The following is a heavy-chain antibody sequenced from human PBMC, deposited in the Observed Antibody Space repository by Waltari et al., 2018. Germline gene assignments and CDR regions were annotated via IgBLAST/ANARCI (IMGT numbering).Heavy chain of an antibody. Sequence: EVQLVESVGGLVQPGGSLTLSCAASGFTFRSYELNWVRQAPGKGLEWVTNISSSGSTRYYADSVKGQFTISRDNAKNSLYLQMNSLRAEDTAVYYCARAQLANYYYYMDVWGKGATVTVSS. J-gene: IGHJ6*03. CDR3: ARAQLANYYYYMDV. D-gene: IGHD6-13*01. CDR1: GFTFRSYE. V-gene: IGHV3-48*03. CDR2: ISSSGSTR.